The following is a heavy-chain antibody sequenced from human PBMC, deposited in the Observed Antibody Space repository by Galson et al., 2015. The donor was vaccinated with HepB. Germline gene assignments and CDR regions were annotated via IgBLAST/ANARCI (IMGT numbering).Heavy chain of an antibody. D-gene: IGHD1-26*01. Sequence: SLRLSCAASGLTFSKYAMSWVRQAPGKGLEWVSAISGGSDITKHADSVRGRFSVSRDNSKNTLYLQMNSLRPEDTAIYYCAKRPNSGDSDFYFDSWGQGTLVTVSS. J-gene: IGHJ4*02. V-gene: IGHV3-23*01. CDR1: GLTFSKYA. CDR2: ISGGSDIT. CDR3: AKRPNSGDSDFYFDS.